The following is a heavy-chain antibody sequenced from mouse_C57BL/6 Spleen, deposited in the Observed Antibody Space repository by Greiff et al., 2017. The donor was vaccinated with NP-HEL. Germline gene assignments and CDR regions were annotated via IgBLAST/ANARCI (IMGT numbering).Heavy chain of an antibody. CDR3: AREGNWDAGAMDY. D-gene: IGHD4-1*01. V-gene: IGHV5-4*01. J-gene: IGHJ4*01. CDR2: ISDGGSYT. Sequence: EVQRVESGGGLVKPGGSLKLSCAASGFTFSSYAMSWVRQTPEKRLEWVATISDGGSYTYYPDNVKGRFTISRDNAKNNLYLQMSHLKSEDTAMYYCAREGNWDAGAMDYWGQGTSVTVSS. CDR1: GFTFSSYA.